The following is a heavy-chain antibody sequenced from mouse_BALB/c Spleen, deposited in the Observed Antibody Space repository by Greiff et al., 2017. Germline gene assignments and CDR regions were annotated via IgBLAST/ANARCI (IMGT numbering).Heavy chain of an antibody. V-gene: IGHV5-17*02. CDR1: GFTFSGFG. Sequence: EVKLVESGAGLVQPGGSLKLSCAASGFTFSGFGMHWVRQAPEKGLEWVAYISSGSSTIYYADTVKGRITISRDNTKNTLFLQMTSLRSEDTAMYYSARENYRYDEGHDYAMDYWGQGTSVTVSA. J-gene: IGHJ4*01. CDR3: ARENYRYDEGHDYAMDY. D-gene: IGHD2-14*01. CDR2: ISSGSSTI.